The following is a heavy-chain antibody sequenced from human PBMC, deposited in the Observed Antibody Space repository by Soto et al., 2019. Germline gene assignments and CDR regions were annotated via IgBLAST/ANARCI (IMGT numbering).Heavy chain of an antibody. Sequence: QVQLMESGGGVVQPGRSLRLSCAASGFTFSSYGMHWVRQAPGKGLEWVAVIWYDGSNKYYADSVKGRFTISRDNSKNTLYLQMNSLRAEDTAVYYCARDESSSWYAYFQHWGQGTLVTVSS. J-gene: IGHJ1*01. CDR3: ARDESSSWYAYFQH. CDR2: IWYDGSNK. V-gene: IGHV3-33*01. D-gene: IGHD6-13*01. CDR1: GFTFSSYG.